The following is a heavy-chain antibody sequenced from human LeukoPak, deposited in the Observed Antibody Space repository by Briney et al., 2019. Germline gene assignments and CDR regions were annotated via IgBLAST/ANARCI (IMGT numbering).Heavy chain of an antibody. CDR2: IYDSGTT. Sequence: SETLSLTCTVSGGSIRSGGYYWNWTRQRPGKGLEWIGYIYDSGTTYSNPSLKSRVTISVDSSENQFSLQLTSVTAADTAVYYCARDNHYFDYWGQGTLVTVSS. CDR1: GGSIRSGGYY. D-gene: IGHD1-14*01. V-gene: IGHV4-31*03. CDR3: ARDNHYFDY. J-gene: IGHJ4*02.